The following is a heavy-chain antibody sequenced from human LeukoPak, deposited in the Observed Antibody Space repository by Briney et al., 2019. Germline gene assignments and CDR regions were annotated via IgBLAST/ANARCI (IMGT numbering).Heavy chain of an antibody. J-gene: IGHJ4*02. Sequence: SETLSLTCIVSGGSPTGYNYSWLRHPPGQGLGWIGYIYYSGSTNYNPSLKSRVTISVDTSKNQFSLKLSSVTAADTAVYYCARGGSGTYYHYWGQGTLVTVSS. CDR1: GGSPTGYN. CDR3: ARGGSGTYYHY. CDR2: IYYSGST. V-gene: IGHV4-59*01. D-gene: IGHD1-26*01.